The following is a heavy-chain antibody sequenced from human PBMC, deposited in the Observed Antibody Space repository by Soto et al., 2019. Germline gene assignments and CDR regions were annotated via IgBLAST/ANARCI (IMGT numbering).Heavy chain of an antibody. Sequence: LRLSCGVSGFRFSDFALLWVRQAPGKGLEWVGRIRTKGSNYATAYGASVKGRFTISRDDSKNTAYLQMNSLKIEDTAVYYCTRRRYYYYGLDVWGQGTAVTVTS. CDR2: IRTKGSNYAT. CDR1: GFRFSDFA. D-gene: IGHD6-25*01. J-gene: IGHJ6*02. V-gene: IGHV3-73*01. CDR3: TRRRYYYYGLDV.